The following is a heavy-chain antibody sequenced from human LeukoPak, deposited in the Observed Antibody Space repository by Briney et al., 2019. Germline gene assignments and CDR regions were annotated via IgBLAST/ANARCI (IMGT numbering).Heavy chain of an antibody. CDR2: ISWNSGSI. CDR3: AKGVRITMVRGAFDI. D-gene: IGHD3-10*01. CDR1: GLTFADYT. Sequence: GGSLRLSCAASGLTFADYTMHWVRQAPGKGLEWVSGISWNSGSIGYADSVKGRFTISRDNAKNSLYLQMNSLRAEDTALYYCAKGVRITMVRGAFDIWGQGTMVTVSS. J-gene: IGHJ3*02. V-gene: IGHV3-9*01.